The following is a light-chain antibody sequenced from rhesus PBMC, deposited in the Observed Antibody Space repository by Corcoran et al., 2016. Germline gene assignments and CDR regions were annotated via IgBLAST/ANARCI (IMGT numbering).Light chain of an antibody. Sequence: DIQLTQSPSSLSASVGDTVTITCRASQSISSWLAWYQQKPGKSPKPLIYKASTLQSGVPSRFSGSGSVTDFTLTISSLQSEEFATYYCQQYSSSPLTFGGGTKVEIK. J-gene: IGKJ4*01. CDR3: QQYSSSPLT. V-gene: IGKV1-22*01. CDR2: KAS. CDR1: QSISSW.